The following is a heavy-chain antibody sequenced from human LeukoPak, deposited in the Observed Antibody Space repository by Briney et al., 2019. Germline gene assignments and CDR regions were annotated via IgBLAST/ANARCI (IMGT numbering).Heavy chain of an antibody. V-gene: IGHV4-4*09. CDR2: IYTSGST. J-gene: IGHJ4*02. Sequence: SETLSLTCTVSGGSISSYYWSWIRQPPGKGLEWIGYIYTSGSTNYNPSLKSRVTISVDTSKDQLSLKLSSVTAADTAVYYCARHGHSGSFRFDYWGQGTLVTVSS. CDR3: ARHGHSGSFRFDY. D-gene: IGHD1-26*01. CDR1: GGSISSYY.